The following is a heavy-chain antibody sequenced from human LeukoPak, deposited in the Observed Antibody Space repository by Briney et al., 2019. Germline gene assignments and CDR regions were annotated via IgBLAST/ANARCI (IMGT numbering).Heavy chain of an antibody. CDR1: GGSFSGYY. Sequence: KPSEALSLTCAVHGGSFSGYYWSWIRQPPGKGLEWIGEINHSGSTNYNPSLKSRVTISVDTSKNQFSLKLSSVTAADTAVYYCARLSGYSSSWYGTNFDLWGRGTLVTVSS. CDR3: ARLSGYSSSWYGTNFDL. V-gene: IGHV4-34*01. D-gene: IGHD6-13*01. CDR2: INHSGST. J-gene: IGHJ2*01.